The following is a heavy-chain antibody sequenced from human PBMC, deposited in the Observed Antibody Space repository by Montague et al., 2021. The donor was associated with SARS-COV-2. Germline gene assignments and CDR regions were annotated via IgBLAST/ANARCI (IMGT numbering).Heavy chain of an antibody. V-gene: IGHV6-1*01. CDR2: TYYRSKWNN. J-gene: IGHJ5*02. Sequence: CAISGDSVSSNTAAWNWIRQSPSRGLEWLGRTYYRSKWNNDYAVSVKSRMTIIAAASENQFSLQLSSVTAADTAVYYCARAHWDNYDSSGWRFDPWGQGTLVTVSS. D-gene: IGHD3-22*01. CDR1: GDSVSSNTAA. CDR3: ARAHWDNYDSSGWRFDP.